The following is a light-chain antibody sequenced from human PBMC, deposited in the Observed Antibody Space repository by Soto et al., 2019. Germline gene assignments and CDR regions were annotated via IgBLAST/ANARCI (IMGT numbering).Light chain of an antibody. CDR1: HTISSSY. J-gene: IGKJ1*01. CDR2: AIS. CDR3: QQYDSSPRT. Sequence: ENVLTQSPGTLSLSPGQRATLSCRASHTISSSYLAWYQQKPGQAPRLLIYAISDRATGVPDRFRGSGSGTDVTPTITRLEPEDFAVYFCQQYDSSPRTFGQGTKVEIK. V-gene: IGKV3-20*01.